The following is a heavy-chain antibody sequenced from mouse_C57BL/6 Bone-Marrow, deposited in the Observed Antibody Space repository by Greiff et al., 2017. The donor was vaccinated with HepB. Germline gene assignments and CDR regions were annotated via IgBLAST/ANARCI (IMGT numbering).Heavy chain of an antibody. J-gene: IGHJ2*01. Sequence: EVQLQQSGAELVKPGASVKLSCTASGFNIKDYYMHWVKQRTEQGLEWIGRIDPEDGETKYAPKFQGKATITADTSSNTAYLQLSSLTSEDTAVYYGARAASGPFITTVVSYFDYWGQGTTLTVSS. CDR2: IDPEDGET. V-gene: IGHV14-2*01. CDR1: GFNIKDYY. CDR3: ARAASGPFITTVVSYFDY. D-gene: IGHD1-1*01.